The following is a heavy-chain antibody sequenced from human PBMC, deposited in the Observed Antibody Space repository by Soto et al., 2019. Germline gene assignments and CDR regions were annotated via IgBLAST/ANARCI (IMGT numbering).Heavy chain of an antibody. J-gene: IGHJ4*02. CDR1: GYTFTGYY. V-gene: IGHV1-2*02. CDR3: ARVPRYYSSTNCALLLQGLDD. Sequence: ASVKVSCKASGYTFTGYYMHWVRQAPGQGLEWMGWINPNSGGTNYAQKFQGRVTMTRDTSISTAYMELSRLRSDDTAVYYCARVPRYYSSTNCALLLQGLDDWGQRNLVALSS. CDR2: INPNSGGT. D-gene: IGHD2-2*01.